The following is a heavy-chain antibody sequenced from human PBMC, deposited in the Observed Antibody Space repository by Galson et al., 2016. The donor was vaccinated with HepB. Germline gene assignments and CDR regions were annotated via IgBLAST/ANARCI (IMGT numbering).Heavy chain of an antibody. Sequence: SVKVSCKASGYSFTSYDINWVRQAPGQGLEWMGWVNPNTGETGSPQKFQGRVTMTRNTSISTAYMELSSLTSDDTALYYCTRGTPWPYTVYGFDPGGQGP. J-gene: IGHJ5*02. CDR1: GYSFTSYD. V-gene: IGHV1-8*01. CDR2: VNPNTGET. D-gene: IGHD3-16*01. CDR3: TRGTPWPYTVYGFDP.